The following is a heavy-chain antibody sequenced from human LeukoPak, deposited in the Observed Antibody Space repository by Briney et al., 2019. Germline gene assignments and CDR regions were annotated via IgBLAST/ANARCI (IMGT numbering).Heavy chain of an antibody. CDR1: GYTFTSYG. J-gene: IGHJ6*02. D-gene: IGHD2-15*01. V-gene: IGHV1-69*13. CDR2: IIPIFGTA. Sequence: GASVKVSCKASGYTFTSYGISWVRQAPGQGLEWMGGIIPIFGTANYAQKFQGRVTITADESTSTAYMELSSLRSEDTAVYYCARDQGVAATLYYYYYGMDVWGQGTTVTVSS. CDR3: ARDQGVAATLYYYYYGMDV.